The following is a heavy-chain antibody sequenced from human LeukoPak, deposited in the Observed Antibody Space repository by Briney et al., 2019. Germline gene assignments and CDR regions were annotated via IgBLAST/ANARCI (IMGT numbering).Heavy chain of an antibody. CDR2: ISSSGSTI. Sequence: GGSLRLSCAASGFTFSDYYMSWIRQAPGKGLEWVSYISSSGSTIYYADSVKGRFTISRDNAKNSLYLQMNSLRAEDTAVYYCARSVVAATETFDYWGQGTLVTVSS. J-gene: IGHJ4*02. D-gene: IGHD2-15*01. CDR3: ARSVVAATETFDY. CDR1: GFTFSDYY. V-gene: IGHV3-11*04.